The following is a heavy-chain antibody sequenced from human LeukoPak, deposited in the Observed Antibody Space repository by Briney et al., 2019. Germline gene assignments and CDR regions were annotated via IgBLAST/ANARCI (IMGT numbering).Heavy chain of an antibody. J-gene: IGHJ4*02. CDR2: INPNSGGT. V-gene: IGHV1-2*04. CDR1: GYTFTGYY. Sequence: ASVKVSCKASGYTFTGYYMHWVRQAPGQGLEWMGWINPNSGGTNYAQKFQGWVTMTRDTSISTAYMELSSLRSEDTAVYYCASARRWLQFSYFDYWGQGTLVTVSS. D-gene: IGHD5-24*01. CDR3: ASARRWLQFSYFDY.